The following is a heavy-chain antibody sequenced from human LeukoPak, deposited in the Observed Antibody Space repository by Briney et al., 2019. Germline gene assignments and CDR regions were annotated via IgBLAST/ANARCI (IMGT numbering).Heavy chain of an antibody. CDR1: GFTFSSYG. D-gene: IGHD6-13*01. V-gene: IGHV3-30*18. Sequence: PGGSLRLSCAASGFTFSSYGMHWVRQAPGKGLEWVAVISYDGSNKYYADSVKGRFTISRDNSKNTLYLQMNSLRAEDTAVYYCAKHIYSSTFYYYYGMDVWGQGTTVTVSS. CDR2: ISYDGSNK. CDR3: AKHIYSSTFYYYYGMDV. J-gene: IGHJ6*02.